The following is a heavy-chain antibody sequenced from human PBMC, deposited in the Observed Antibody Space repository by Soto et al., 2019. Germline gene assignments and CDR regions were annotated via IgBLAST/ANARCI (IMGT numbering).Heavy chain of an antibody. D-gene: IGHD3-9*01. CDR3: ARAIFPLTGYYNDRYNWFDP. J-gene: IGHJ5*02. V-gene: IGHV3-21*01. Sequence: GGSLRLSCAASGFTFSSYSMNWVRQAPGKGLEWVSSISSSSSYIYYADSVKGRFTISRDNAKNSLYLQMNSLRAEDTAVYYCARAIFPLTGYYNDRYNWFDPWGQGTLVTVSS. CDR1: GFTFSSYS. CDR2: ISSSSSYI.